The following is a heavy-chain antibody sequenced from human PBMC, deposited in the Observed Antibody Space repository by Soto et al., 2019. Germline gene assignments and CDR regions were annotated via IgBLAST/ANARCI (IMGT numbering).Heavy chain of an antibody. Sequence: GASVKVSCKASGYTFTGYYMHWVRQAPGQGLEWMGWINPNSGGTNYAQKFQGWVTMTRDTSISTAYMELSRLRSDDTAVYYCARGRPAAQSQGYYYYGMDVWGQGTTVTVSS. V-gene: IGHV1-2*04. CDR3: ARGRPAAQSQGYYYYGMDV. J-gene: IGHJ6*02. D-gene: IGHD2-2*01. CDR1: GYTFTGYY. CDR2: INPNSGGT.